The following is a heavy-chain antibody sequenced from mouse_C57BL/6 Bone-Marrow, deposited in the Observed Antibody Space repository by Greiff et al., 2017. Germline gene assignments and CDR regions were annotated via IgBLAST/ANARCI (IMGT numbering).Heavy chain of an antibody. V-gene: IGHV1-26*01. CDR3: ARDYYGSSWYFDY. CDR2: INPNNGGT. CDR1: GYTFTDHY. Sequence: EVQLQQSGPELVKPGASVKISCQASGYTFTDHYMNWVKQSHGKSLEWIGDINPNNGGTSYNQKLKGKATLTVDKSSSTADMELRSLASEDSAVYYCARDYYGSSWYFDYWGQGTILTVSS. J-gene: IGHJ2*01. D-gene: IGHD1-1*01.